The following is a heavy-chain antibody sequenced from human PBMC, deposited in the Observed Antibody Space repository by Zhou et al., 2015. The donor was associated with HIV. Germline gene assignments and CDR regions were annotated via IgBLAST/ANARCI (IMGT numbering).Heavy chain of an antibody. CDR3: ARDSLYPFCSSTSCYKGWFDP. CDR1: GDTFNIYA. CDR2: FIRMFDTA. Sequence: QVQLVQSGAEVKKPGSSVKVSCKASGDTFNIYAFNWVRQAPGQGLEWMGRFIRMFDTANYAQHFQGRVTITADESTTTTYVELSSLRSEDTAVYYCARDSLYPFCSSTSCYKGWFDPWGQGTLVTVSS. J-gene: IGHJ5*02. V-gene: IGHV1-69*18. D-gene: IGHD2-2*02.